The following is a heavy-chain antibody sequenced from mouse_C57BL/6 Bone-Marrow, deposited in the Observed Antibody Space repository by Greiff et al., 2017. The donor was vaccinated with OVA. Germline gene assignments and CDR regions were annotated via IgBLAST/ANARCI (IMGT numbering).Heavy chain of an antibody. D-gene: IGHD2-4*01. V-gene: IGHV1-81*01. CDR1: GYTFTSYG. CDR3: ARFPIYYDYAPWYFDV. J-gene: IGHJ1*03. CDR2: IYPRSGNT. Sequence: QVHVKQSGAELARPGASVKLSCKASGYTFTSYGISWVKQRTGQGLEWIGEIYPRSGNTYYNEKFKGKATLTADKSSSTAYMELRSLTSEDSAVYFCARFPIYYDYAPWYFDVWGTGTTVTVSS.